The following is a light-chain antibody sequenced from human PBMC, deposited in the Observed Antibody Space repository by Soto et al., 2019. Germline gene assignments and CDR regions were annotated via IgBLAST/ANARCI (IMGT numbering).Light chain of an antibody. J-gene: IGKJ1*01. CDR3: QQYDSTPLT. Sequence: DIVMTQSPDSLAVSVGERATINCKSSQSVLYSSSNRNYLAWYQQKPGQPPKLLIYWASTRESGVPDRFSGSGSETDFTLTISSLQAEDVAVYYCQQYDSTPLTFGQGTKVEIK. CDR2: WAS. V-gene: IGKV4-1*01. CDR1: QSVLYSSSNRNY.